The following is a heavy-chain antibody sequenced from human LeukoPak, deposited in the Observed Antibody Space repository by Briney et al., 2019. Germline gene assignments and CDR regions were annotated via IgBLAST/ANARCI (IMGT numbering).Heavy chain of an antibody. CDR3: ATHSVISSSSHPYYYMDV. J-gene: IGHJ6*03. Sequence: KPSETLSLTCTVSGGSISSYYWSWIRQPPGKGLEWIGYIYYSGSTNYNPSLKSRVTISVDTSKNQFSLKLSSVTAADTAVYYCATHSVISSSSHPYYYMDVWGKGTTVTVSS. CDR2: IYYSGST. D-gene: IGHD6-6*01. CDR1: GGSISSYY. V-gene: IGHV4-59*01.